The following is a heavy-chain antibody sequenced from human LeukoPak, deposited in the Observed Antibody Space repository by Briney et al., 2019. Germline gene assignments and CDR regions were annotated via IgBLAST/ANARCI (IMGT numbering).Heavy chain of an antibody. CDR2: IIPISGTA. Sequence: ASVTVSCKASGGSFSSHAIAWVRQAPGQGPEWVGGIIPISGTANYAQKFQGRVTITTDESTSTAYMELSSLTSDDTAVYYCARGLQYQLLKALGYYYMDVWGEGTTVTVSS. D-gene: IGHD2-2*01. CDR3: ARGLQYQLLKALGYYYMDV. J-gene: IGHJ6*03. CDR1: GGSFSSHA. V-gene: IGHV1-69*05.